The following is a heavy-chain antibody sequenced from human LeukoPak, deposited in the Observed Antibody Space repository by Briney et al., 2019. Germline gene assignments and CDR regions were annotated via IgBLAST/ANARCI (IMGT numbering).Heavy chain of an antibody. D-gene: IGHD3-22*01. CDR1: GGSISSYY. Sequence: SETLSLTCTVSGGSISSYYWSWIRQPAGKGLEWIGRIYTSGSTNYNPSLKSRVTISVDTSKNQFSLKLSSVTAADTAVYYCARDRRYYDTTGSPLGWFDPWGQGTLVTVSS. CDR3: ARDRRYYDTTGSPLGWFDP. J-gene: IGHJ5*02. CDR2: IYTSGST. V-gene: IGHV4-4*07.